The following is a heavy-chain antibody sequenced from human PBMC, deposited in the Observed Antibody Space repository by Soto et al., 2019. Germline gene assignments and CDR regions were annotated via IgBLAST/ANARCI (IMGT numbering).Heavy chain of an antibody. J-gene: IGHJ4*02. D-gene: IGHD5-12*01. V-gene: IGHV3-66*01. CDR3: AREWSAYALGY. CDR2: IYSDGST. CDR1: GLTVSSNY. Sequence: GGSLRLSCAASGLTVSSNYMTWVRQAPGKGLEWVSVIYSDGSTYYADSVKGRFTISRDNSKNTLYLQMNTRSAEDTAVDYCAREWSAYALGYWGQGTLVTVSS.